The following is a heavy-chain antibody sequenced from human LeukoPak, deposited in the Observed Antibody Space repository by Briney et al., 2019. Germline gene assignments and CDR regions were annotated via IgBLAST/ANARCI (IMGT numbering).Heavy chain of an antibody. Sequence: GASVKVSCKASGCTFSSYAISWVRQAPGQGLEWMGRIFPILGIANYAQKFQRGVKITAHKSTSKAYMALSSLRSAETAVYYCARSGYYYDSSGYYEAYYFDYWGQGTLVTVSS. CDR3: ARSGYYYDSSGYYEAYYFDY. CDR1: GCTFSSYA. V-gene: IGHV1-69*04. CDR2: IFPILGIA. J-gene: IGHJ4*02. D-gene: IGHD3-22*01.